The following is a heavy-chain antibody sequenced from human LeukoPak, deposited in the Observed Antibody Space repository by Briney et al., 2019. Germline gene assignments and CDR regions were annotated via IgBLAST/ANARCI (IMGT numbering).Heavy chain of an antibody. V-gene: IGHV3-30*02. D-gene: IGHD3-10*01. CDR3: ANTGSPYYYYYMDV. Sequence: GGSLRVSCAASGFTFSSYGMHWVRQAPGKGLEWVTFIRYDGSNKYYADSVKGRFTISRDNSKNTLYLQMNSLRAEDTAVYYCANTGSPYYYYYMDVWGKGTTVTVSS. CDR2: IRYDGSNK. J-gene: IGHJ6*03. CDR1: GFTFSSYG.